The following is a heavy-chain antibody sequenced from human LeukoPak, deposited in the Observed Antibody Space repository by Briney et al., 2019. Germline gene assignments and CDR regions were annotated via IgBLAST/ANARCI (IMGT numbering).Heavy chain of an antibody. CDR3: ARRVAAGALGNFDY. CDR2: IYPGDSDT. D-gene: IGHD6-13*01. Sequence: GESLQISCKGSGYRFTTYWIGWVRQMPGKGLEWMGIIYPGDSDTRYSPSFQGHVTISADKSITTAYLQWSSLKASDTAMYYCARRVAAGALGNFDYWGQGTLVTVSS. V-gene: IGHV5-51*01. CDR1: GYRFTTYW. J-gene: IGHJ4*02.